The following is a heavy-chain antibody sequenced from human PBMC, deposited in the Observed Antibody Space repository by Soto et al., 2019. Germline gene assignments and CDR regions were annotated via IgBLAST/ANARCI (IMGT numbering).Heavy chain of an antibody. V-gene: IGHV3-23*01. J-gene: IGHJ4*02. CDR2: ISGGDGST. D-gene: IGHD2-2*02. CDR1: GFPFSSYA. Sequence: GGSLRLSCAASGFPFSSYAMSWVRQAPGEGLEWVSTISGGDGSTYYADSVKGRFTISRDNSKNTLYLQMNSLRADDTAVYYCAKVGGTSHPPIPVDCWGQGTLVTVSS. CDR3: AKVGGTSHPPIPVDC.